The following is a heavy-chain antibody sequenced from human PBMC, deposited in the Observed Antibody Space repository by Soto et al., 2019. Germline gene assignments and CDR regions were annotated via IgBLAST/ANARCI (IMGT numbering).Heavy chain of an antibody. CDR1: GFAFGGDA. CDR2: ISGSSGTI. D-gene: IGHD6-25*01. Sequence: EVQLLESGGGLVQPGGSLRLSCAASGFAFGGDAMSWVRQAPGKGLEWVSAISGSSGTIYYADSVKGRFTISRDNSRNTLYLQMNSLRAEDTAIYYCASLSGPKMSVNWFHPWGQGTLVTVSS. CDR3: ASLSGPKMSVNWFHP. J-gene: IGHJ5*02. V-gene: IGHV3-23*01.